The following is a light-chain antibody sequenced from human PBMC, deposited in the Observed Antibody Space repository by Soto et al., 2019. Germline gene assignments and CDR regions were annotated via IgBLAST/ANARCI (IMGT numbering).Light chain of an antibody. Sequence: QSALTQPASVSGSPGQSITISCTGTSSDVGGYNYVSWYQQHPGKAPKLMICEVSNRPSGVSNRFSGSKSGNTASLTISGLQAEDEADYYCSSYTSSSTPYVVGTGTKVTVL. CDR3: SSYTSSSTPYV. V-gene: IGLV2-14*01. CDR1: SSDVGGYNY. CDR2: EVS. J-gene: IGLJ1*01.